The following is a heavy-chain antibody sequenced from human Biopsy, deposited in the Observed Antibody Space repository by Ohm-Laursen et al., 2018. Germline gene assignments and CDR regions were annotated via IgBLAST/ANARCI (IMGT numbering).Heavy chain of an antibody. CDR2: IYHTGST. Sequence: SQTLSLTCTVSGDSISSGGNYWSWIRQFPGKGLEWIAYIYHTGSTYYNPSLKSRLSIAIDTSKNQFSVSLRSATAADTAVYYCARADMVTTIVDYWGQGTLVTVSS. D-gene: IGHD5-12*01. CDR1: GDSISSGGNY. V-gene: IGHV4-31*03. J-gene: IGHJ4*02. CDR3: ARADMVTTIVDY.